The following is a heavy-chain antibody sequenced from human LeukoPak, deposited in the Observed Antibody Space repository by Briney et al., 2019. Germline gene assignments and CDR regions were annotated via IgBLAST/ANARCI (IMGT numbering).Heavy chain of an antibody. CDR2: MNPNSGNT. CDR1: GYTFTSYD. D-gene: IGHD1-26*01. V-gene: IGHV1-8*03. Sequence: GASVKVSCKASGYTFTSYDINWVRQATGQGLEWMGWMNPNSGNTGYAQEFQGRVTITRNTSISTAYMELSSLRSEDTAVYYCARGGEYSGSYYDWFDPWGQGTLVTVSS. J-gene: IGHJ5*02. CDR3: ARGGEYSGSYYDWFDP.